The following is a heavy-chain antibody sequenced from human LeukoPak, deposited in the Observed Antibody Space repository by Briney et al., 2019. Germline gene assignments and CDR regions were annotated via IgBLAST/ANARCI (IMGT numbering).Heavy chain of an antibody. V-gene: IGHV4-59*01. D-gene: IGHD1-26*01. CDR1: GGSISSYY. J-gene: IGHJ5*02. CDR3: ARVAGATGWFDP. Sequence: KPSETLSLTCIVSGGSISSYYWSWIRQPPGKGLEWIGYIYYSGSTNYNPSLKSRVTISVDTSKNQFSLKLSSVTAADTAVYYCARVAGATGWFDPWGQGTLVTVSS. CDR2: IYYSGST.